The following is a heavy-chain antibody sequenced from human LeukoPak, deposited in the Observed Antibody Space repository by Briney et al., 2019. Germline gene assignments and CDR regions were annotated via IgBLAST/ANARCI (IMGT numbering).Heavy chain of an antibody. J-gene: IGHJ5*02. CDR1: GYTFTGYY. CDR3: AVRPDWNDNWFDP. CDR2: INPDSGGT. D-gene: IGHD1-1*01. V-gene: IGHV1-2*02. Sequence: VASVKVSCKASGYTFTGYYMHWVRQAPGQGLEWMGWINPDSGGTNYAQKFQGRVTMTTDTSTSTAYMELRSLRSDHTAVYYCAVRPDWNDNWFDPGAQGTLVPVSS.